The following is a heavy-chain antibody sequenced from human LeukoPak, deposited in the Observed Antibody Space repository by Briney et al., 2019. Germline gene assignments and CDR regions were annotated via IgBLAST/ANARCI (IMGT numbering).Heavy chain of an antibody. CDR3: AKDGIGWAAIQAWRAYYYYMDV. CDR2: INGGGSPI. Sequence: GRSLRLSCAASGFTFSRDSMNWVRQAPGKGLEWVAYINGGGSPIYYADSVRGRFTISRDNADNSLYLHMNSLRAEDTAVYYCAKDGIGWAAIQAWRAYYYYMDVWGKGTTVTVSS. J-gene: IGHJ6*03. D-gene: IGHD2-2*02. V-gene: IGHV3-48*01. CDR1: GFTFSRDS.